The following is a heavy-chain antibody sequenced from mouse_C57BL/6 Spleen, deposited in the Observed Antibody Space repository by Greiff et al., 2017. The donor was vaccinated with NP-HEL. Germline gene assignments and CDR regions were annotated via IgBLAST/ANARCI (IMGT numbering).Heavy chain of an antibody. Sequence: VKLQQSGAELVKPGASVKISCKASGYAFSSYWMNWVKQRPGKGLEWIGQIYPGDGDTNYNGKCKGKATLTADKSSSTAYMQLSSLTSEDSAVDVGARGGFITTVVAPYWYFDVWGTGTTVTVS. CDR1: GYAFSSYW. D-gene: IGHD1-1*01. J-gene: IGHJ1*03. CDR2: IYPGDGDT. CDR3: ARGGFITTVVAPYWYFDV. V-gene: IGHV1-80*01.